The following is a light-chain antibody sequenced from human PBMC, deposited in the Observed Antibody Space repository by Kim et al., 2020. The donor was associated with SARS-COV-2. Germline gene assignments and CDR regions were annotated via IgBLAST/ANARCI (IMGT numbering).Light chain of an antibody. CDR1: NIGSKR. CDR3: QVWDSSSDHWV. Sequence: SYELTQPPSVSVAPGKTARITCGGNNIGSKRVHWYQQKPGQAPVLVIYYDSDRPSGIPERFSGSNFGNTATLTISRVEAGDEADYYCQVWDSSSDHWVFGGGTQLTVL. CDR2: YDS. J-gene: IGLJ3*02. V-gene: IGLV3-21*04.